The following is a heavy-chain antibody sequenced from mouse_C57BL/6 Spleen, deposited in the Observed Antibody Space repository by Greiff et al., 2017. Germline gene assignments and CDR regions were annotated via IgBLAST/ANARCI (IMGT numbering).Heavy chain of an antibody. V-gene: IGHV1-53*01. CDR2: INPSNGGT. CDR1: GYTFTSYW. J-gene: IGHJ3*01. Sequence: QVQLQQPGTELVKPGASVKLSCKASGYTFTSYWMHWVKQRPGQGLEWIGNINPSNGGTNYNEKFKSKATLTVDKSSSTAYMQLSSLTSEDSAVYYCARGDYYGSSYAAWFAYWGQGTLVTVSA. D-gene: IGHD1-1*01. CDR3: ARGDYYGSSYAAWFAY.